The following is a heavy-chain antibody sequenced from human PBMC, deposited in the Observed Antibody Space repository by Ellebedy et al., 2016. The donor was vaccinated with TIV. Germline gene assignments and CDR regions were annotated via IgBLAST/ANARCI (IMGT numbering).Heavy chain of an antibody. Sequence: MPSETLSLTCTVSRGSVSLTFYHWGWIRQPPGKGLEYIGSGFSSGSSYFNPSLRSRVTMSVDTSKDQFSLKLSSVTAADTAVYYCVRLGRPRGSGSYQPDSWGQGTLVAVSS. J-gene: IGHJ5*01. V-gene: IGHV4-39*07. CDR2: GFSSGSS. CDR3: VRLGRPRGSGSYQPDS. CDR1: RGSVSLTFYH. D-gene: IGHD3-10*01.